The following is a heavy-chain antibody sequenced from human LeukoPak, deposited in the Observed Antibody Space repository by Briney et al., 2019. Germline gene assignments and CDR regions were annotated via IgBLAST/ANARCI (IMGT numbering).Heavy chain of an antibody. CDR2: IYYSGST. Sequence: SEALSLTCTASGGSVSSRNHYWGWIRQPPGKGLEWIGSIYYSGSTSSNPSLKSRVTISVDTSKNQVSLKLSSVTAADTAVYYCARGGYCNTTTCYPERWFDPWGQGTLVTVSS. CDR1: GGSVSSRNHY. D-gene: IGHD2-2*01. J-gene: IGHJ5*02. V-gene: IGHV4-39*01. CDR3: ARGGYCNTTTCYPERWFDP.